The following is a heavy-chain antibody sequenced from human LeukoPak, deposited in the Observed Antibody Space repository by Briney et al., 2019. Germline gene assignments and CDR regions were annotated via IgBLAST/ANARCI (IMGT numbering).Heavy chain of an antibody. V-gene: IGHV3-30*18. CDR3: AKDQYSGSYYVRGFDY. D-gene: IGHD1-26*01. CDR2: ISYDGSNK. CDR1: GFTFSSYG. J-gene: IGHJ4*02. Sequence: GGSLRLSCAASGFTFSSYGMHWVRQDPGKGLEWVAVISYDGSNKYYADSVKGRFTISRDNSKNTLYLQMNSLRAEDTAVYYCAKDQYSGSYYVRGFDYWGQGTLVTVSS.